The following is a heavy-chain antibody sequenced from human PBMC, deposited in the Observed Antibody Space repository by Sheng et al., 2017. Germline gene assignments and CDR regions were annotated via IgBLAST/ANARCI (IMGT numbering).Heavy chain of an antibody. CDR2: ILPIFGTT. V-gene: IGHV1-69*13. D-gene: IGHD3-10*01. Sequence: QVQLVQSGAEVKKPGSSVKVSCKVSGGNFNRYGINWVRQAPGQGLEWMGGILPIFGTTNYAQKFQGRVTITADESTSTAYMDLISLRSEDTAVYYCARDQDYYGSGSYSYYAMDVWDQGP. CDR1: GGNFNRYG. J-gene: IGHJ6*02. CDR3: ARDQDYYGSGSYSYYAMDV.